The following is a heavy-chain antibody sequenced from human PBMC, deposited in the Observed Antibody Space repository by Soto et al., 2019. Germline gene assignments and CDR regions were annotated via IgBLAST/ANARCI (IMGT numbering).Heavy chain of an antibody. CDR3: ARGRALLTQXFLEWYRSPYYYYGMDV. CDR2: INHSGST. V-gene: IGHV4-34*01. J-gene: IGHJ6*02. D-gene: IGHD3-3*01. CDR1: GGSFSCYC. Sequence: SETLSLTCAVYGGSFSCYCWSWIRQPPGKGLEWIGEINHSGSTNCNPSLKSRVTISVDTSKNQFSLKLSSVTAADTAVYYCARGRALLTQXFLEWYRSPYYYYGMDVWGQGTTVTVSS.